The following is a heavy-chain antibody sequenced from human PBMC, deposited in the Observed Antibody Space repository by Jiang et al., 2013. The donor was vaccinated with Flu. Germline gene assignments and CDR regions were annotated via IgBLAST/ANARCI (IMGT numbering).Heavy chain of an antibody. CDR2: IYYSGST. J-gene: IGHJ3*02. CDR3: ARHRIPDSSGYYYGFYLNGRGAFDI. V-gene: IGHV4-39*01. CDR1: GGSISSSSYY. Sequence: SLTCTVSGGSISSSSYYWGWIRQPPGKGLEWIGSIYYSGSTYYNPSLKSRVTISVDTSKNQFSLKLSSVTAADTAVYYCARHRIPDSSGYYYGFYLNGRGAFDIWGQGTMVTVSS. D-gene: IGHD3-22*01.